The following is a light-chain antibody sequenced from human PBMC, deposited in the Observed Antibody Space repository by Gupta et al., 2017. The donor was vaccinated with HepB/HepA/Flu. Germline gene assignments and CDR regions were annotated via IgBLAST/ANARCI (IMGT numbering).Light chain of an antibody. CDR1: SSNIGAGYD. Sequence: QSVLTKPPSVSGAPGQRVTISCTGSSSNIGAGYDVHWYQQLPGTAPKLLTSGNSNRPSGVPDRFSGSKSGTSASLAITGLQAEDEADYYCQSYDSSLRGGVFGGGTKLTVL. J-gene: IGLJ2*01. CDR2: GNS. V-gene: IGLV1-40*01. CDR3: QSYDSSLRGGV.